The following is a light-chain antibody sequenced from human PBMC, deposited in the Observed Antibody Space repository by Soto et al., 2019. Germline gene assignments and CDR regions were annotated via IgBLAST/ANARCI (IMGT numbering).Light chain of an antibody. V-gene: IGLV2-14*01. Sequence: QSALTQPASVSGSPGQSITISCTGTSSDVGGYNYVSWYQQHPGKAPKLMIYEVSNRPLGVSNRFSGSKSGNTASLTVSGLQAEDEADYYCSSYAGNNNFVVFGGGTKVTVL. CDR2: EVS. J-gene: IGLJ2*01. CDR1: SSDVGGYNY. CDR3: SSYAGNNNFVV.